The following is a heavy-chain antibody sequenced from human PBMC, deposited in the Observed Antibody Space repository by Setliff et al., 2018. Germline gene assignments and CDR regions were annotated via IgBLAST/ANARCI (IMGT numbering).Heavy chain of an antibody. Sequence: SETLSLTCTVSGDSITSSNYYWGWIRQPPGKGLEWIGSIHYSGSTYYNPSLRSRVTISVDISKNQVSLKLSSVTAADTAMFYCARREVERTTTRRTVWYFDLWGRGTLVTVSS. D-gene: IGHD1-7*01. CDR3: ARREVERTTTRRTVWYFDL. CDR2: IHYSGST. V-gene: IGHV4-39*01. CDR1: GDSITSSNYY. J-gene: IGHJ2*01.